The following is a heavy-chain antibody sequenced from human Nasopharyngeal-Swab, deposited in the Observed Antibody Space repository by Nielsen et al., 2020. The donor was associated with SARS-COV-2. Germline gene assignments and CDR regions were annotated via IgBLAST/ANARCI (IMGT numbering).Heavy chain of an antibody. J-gene: IGHJ6*02. V-gene: IGHV4-59*12. CDR2: IYYSGST. CDR3: ARGGYSGYHYYYYGMDV. Sequence: RQAPGKGLEWIGYIYYSGSTNYNPSLKSRVTISVDTSKNQFSLKLSSVTAADTAVYYCARGGYSGYHYYYYGMDVWGQGTTVTVSS. D-gene: IGHD5-12*01.